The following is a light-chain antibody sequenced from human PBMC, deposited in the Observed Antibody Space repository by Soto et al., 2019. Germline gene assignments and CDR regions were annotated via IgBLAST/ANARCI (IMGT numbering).Light chain of an antibody. CDR2: GVS. V-gene: IGLV2-14*01. CDR3: SSDASSTTLL. J-gene: IGLJ2*01. CDR1: SSDVGVYKD. Sequence: QSALTQPGSVSGSPGQAITISCTVTSSDVGVYKDVSWYQQHPGKAPKLMIYGVSNRPSGVSDRFSGSRSGSTASLTISGLQAEDEADYYCSSDASSTTLLFGGGTKLTVL.